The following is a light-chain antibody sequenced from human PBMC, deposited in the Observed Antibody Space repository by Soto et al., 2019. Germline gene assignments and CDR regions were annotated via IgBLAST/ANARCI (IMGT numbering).Light chain of an antibody. J-gene: IGKJ4*01. CDR3: QQYGISPLT. Sequence: ENVLTQSPGTLSLFPGERATLSCRTSQSISSTFLAWYQHKPGQAPRLLIYGGSSRATGIPDRFSGSGSGTDFTLTISGLEPEDFAVYYCQQYGISPLTCGGGTKVEI. V-gene: IGKV3-20*01. CDR1: QSISSTF. CDR2: GGS.